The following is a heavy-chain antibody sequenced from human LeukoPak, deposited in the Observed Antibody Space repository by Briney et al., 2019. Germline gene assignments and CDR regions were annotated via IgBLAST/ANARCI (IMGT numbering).Heavy chain of an antibody. CDR2: ISSSGSTI. V-gene: IGHV3-11*01. CDR1: GFTFSDYY. J-gene: IGHJ4*02. Sequence: PGGSLRLSCAASGFTFSDYYMSWLRQAPGKGLERVSYISSSGSTIYYADSVKGRFTISRDNAKNSLYLQMNSLRAEDTAVYYCAREGDYEYYFDYWGQGTLVTVSS. D-gene: IGHD4-17*01. CDR3: AREGDYEYYFDY.